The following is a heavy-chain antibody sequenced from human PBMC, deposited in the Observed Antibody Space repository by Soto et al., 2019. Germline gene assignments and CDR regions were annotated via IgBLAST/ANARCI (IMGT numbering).Heavy chain of an antibody. Sequence: GASVKVSCKASGGTFSSYAISWVRQAPGQGLEWMGGIIPIFGTASYAQKFQGRVTITADESTSTAYMELSSLRSEDTAVYYCARDVDYYYGMDVWGQGTTVTVSS. CDR3: ARDVDYYYGMDV. CDR1: GGTFSSYA. V-gene: IGHV1-69*13. CDR2: IIPIFGTA. J-gene: IGHJ6*02.